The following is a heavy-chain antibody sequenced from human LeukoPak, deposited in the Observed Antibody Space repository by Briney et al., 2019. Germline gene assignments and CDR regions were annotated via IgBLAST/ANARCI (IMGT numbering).Heavy chain of an antibody. V-gene: IGHV1-69*04. CDR1: GGTFSSYA. D-gene: IGHD5-18*01. Sequence: SVKVSCKASGGTFSSYAISWVRQAPGQGLEWMGRIIPILGIANYAQKFQGRVTITADKSTSTAYMELSSLRSEDTAMYYCARSGDEDTAMSIDYWGQGTLVTVSP. J-gene: IGHJ4*02. CDR3: ARSGDEDTAMSIDY. CDR2: IIPILGIA.